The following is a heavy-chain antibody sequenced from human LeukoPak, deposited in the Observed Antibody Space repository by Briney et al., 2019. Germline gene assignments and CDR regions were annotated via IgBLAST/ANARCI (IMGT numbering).Heavy chain of an antibody. Sequence: GASVTVSFTASGYTFTVYYMHWVRQAPGQGLEWMVRINPNSGGTNYAQKFQGRVTMTRDTSISTAYMELSRLRSDDTDVYYCARVEADSSSWYGIDYWGQGTLVTVSS. CDR1: GYTFTVYY. D-gene: IGHD6-13*01. J-gene: IGHJ4*02. CDR3: ARVEADSSSWYGIDY. V-gene: IGHV1-2*05. CDR2: INPNSGGT.